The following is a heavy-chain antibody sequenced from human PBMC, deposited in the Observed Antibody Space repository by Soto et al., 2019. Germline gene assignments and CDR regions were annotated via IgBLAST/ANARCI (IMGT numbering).Heavy chain of an antibody. J-gene: IGHJ4*02. D-gene: IGHD5-18*01. CDR3: ARDRGYTYGFDF. CDR2: IHSSSSII. CDR1: GLTFTSYS. V-gene: IGHV3-48*02. Sequence: GGSLRLSCAASGLTFTSYSMNWVRQAPGKGLEWVSFIHSSSSIIYYADSVKGRFTISRDNAKNSLYLQMNSLRDEDTAVYYCARDRGYTYGFDFWGQGALVNVSS.